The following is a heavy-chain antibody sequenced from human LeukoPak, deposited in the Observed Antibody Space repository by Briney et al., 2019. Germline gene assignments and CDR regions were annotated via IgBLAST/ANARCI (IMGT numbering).Heavy chain of an antibody. CDR3: ARGKLAVAGTSRRGYYMDV. D-gene: IGHD6-19*01. J-gene: IGHJ6*03. Sequence: ASVKVSCKASGYTFTSYDINWVRQATGQGLEWMGWMNPNSGNTGYAQKFQGRVTMTRNTSISTAYMELSSLRSEDTAAYYCARGKLAVAGTSRRGYYMDVWGKGTTVTISS. V-gene: IGHV1-8*01. CDR2: MNPNSGNT. CDR1: GYTFTSYD.